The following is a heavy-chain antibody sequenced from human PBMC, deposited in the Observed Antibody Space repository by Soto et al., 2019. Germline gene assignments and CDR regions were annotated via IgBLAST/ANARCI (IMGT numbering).Heavy chain of an antibody. Sequence: SLRLSCAASGFTFSSYGMHWVRQAPGKGLEWVAVIWYDGSNKYYADSVKGRFTISRDNSKNTLYLQMNSLRAEDTAVYYCARDMGASDAFDIWGQGTMVTVSS. J-gene: IGHJ3*02. D-gene: IGHD1-26*01. V-gene: IGHV3-33*01. CDR3: ARDMGASDAFDI. CDR1: GFTFSSYG. CDR2: IWYDGSNK.